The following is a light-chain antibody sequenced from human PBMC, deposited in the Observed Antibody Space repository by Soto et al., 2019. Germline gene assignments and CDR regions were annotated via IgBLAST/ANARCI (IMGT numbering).Light chain of an antibody. J-gene: IGKJ1*01. CDR2: DAS. V-gene: IGKV3-11*01. Sequence: EIVLTQSPATLSLSPGERATLSCRASQSVSNSLAWYQQKSGQAPRLLIYDASNRATGIPARFSDSGSGTDFTLTISSLEPEDFAVYYCQQRNNWPPWTFGQGTKVEIK. CDR1: QSVSNS. CDR3: QQRNNWPPWT.